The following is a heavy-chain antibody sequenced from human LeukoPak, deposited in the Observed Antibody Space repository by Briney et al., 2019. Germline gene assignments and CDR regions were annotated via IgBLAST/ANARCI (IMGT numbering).Heavy chain of an antibody. V-gene: IGHV4-30-4*02. CDR2: IYYSGST. D-gene: IGHD5-18*01. CDR3: AREVKDSYGPFDY. Sequence: SETLSLTCTVSGGSISSGDYYWSWIRQPPGKGLEWIGYIYYSGSTYYNPSLKSRVTILVDTSKNQFSLKLSSVTAADTAVYYCAREVKDSYGPFDYWGQGTLVTVSS. J-gene: IGHJ4*02. CDR1: GGSISSGDYY.